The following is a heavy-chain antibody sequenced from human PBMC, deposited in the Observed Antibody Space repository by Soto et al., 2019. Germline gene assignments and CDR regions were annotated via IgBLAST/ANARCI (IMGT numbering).Heavy chain of an antibody. CDR3: ARGSVVVVAAADAFDI. V-gene: IGHV4-31*03. J-gene: IGHJ3*02. CDR1: GGSISSGGYY. CDR2: IYYSGST. Sequence: QVQLKESGPGLVKPSQTLSLTCTVSGGSISSGGYYWSWIRQHPGKGLEWIGYIYYSGSTYYNPSLKSRVTISVDTSKNQFSLKLSSVTAADTAVYYCARGSVVVVAAADAFDIWGQGTMVTVSS. D-gene: IGHD2-15*01.